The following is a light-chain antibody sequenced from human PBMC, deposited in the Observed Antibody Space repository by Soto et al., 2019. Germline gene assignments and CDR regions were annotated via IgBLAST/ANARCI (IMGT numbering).Light chain of an antibody. J-gene: IGKJ1*01. Sequence: DILMTQSPRTLSLSPGERATLFCKASQMVRMILAWYQQMPGQAPRLLVYGASTRATGNPARLSGSGSGTEFALAISSLQSEDFAVYYCQQYNDWPQTFGLGTKV. CDR3: QQYNDWPQT. CDR2: GAS. V-gene: IGKV3-15*01. CDR1: QMVRMI.